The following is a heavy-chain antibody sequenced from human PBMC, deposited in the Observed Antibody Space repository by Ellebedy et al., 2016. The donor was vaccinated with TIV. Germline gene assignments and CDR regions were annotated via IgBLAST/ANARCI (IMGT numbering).Heavy chain of an antibody. Sequence: SVKVSCXASGGTFSSYGFSWVRQAPGQGLEWMGGIIPIFGTTNYAQKFQGRVTLTADESTSTAFMELSSLRSEDTAVYYCVRVGGDYWGQGTLSPSPQ. CDR3: VRVGGDY. CDR1: GGTFSSYG. J-gene: IGHJ4*02. CDR2: IIPIFGTT. D-gene: IGHD4-23*01. V-gene: IGHV1-69*13.